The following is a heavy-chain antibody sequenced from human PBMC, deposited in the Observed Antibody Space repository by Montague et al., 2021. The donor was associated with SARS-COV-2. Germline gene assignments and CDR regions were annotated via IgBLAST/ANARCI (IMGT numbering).Heavy chain of an antibody. Sequence: SETLSLTCTVSGGSISSGSYWGWIRPPPGKGLEWVGTSDHSGITXXSPSLKSRVTISLDTSKNQFSLNLDSVTASDTAMYYCARVISAVAGANFYFDYWGQGTLVTVSS. CDR2: SDHSGIT. V-gene: IGHV4-38-2*02. D-gene: IGHD4/OR15-4a*01. J-gene: IGHJ4*02. CDR1: GGSISSGSY. CDR3: ARVISAVAGANFYFDY.